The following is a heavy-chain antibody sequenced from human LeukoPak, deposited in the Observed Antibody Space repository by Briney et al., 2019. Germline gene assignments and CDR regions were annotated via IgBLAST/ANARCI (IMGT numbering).Heavy chain of an antibody. V-gene: IGHV4-39*07. CDR2: IYYSGST. CDR3: ARGRGDIVVVPAAIYFDY. CDR1: GGSISSSSYY. J-gene: IGHJ4*02. D-gene: IGHD2-2*02. Sequence: SEILSLTCTVSGGSISSSSYYWGWIRQPPGKGLEWIGSIYYSGSTYYNPSLKSRVTISVDTSKNQFSLKLSSVTAADTAVYYCARGRGDIVVVPAAIYFDYWGQGTLVTVSS.